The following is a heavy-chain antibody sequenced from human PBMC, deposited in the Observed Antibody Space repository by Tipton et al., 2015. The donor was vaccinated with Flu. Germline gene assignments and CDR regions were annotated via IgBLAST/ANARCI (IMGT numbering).Heavy chain of an antibody. CDR2: LFTSTSYI. J-gene: IGHJ6*02. D-gene: IGHD3-10*01. CDR3: ASLRGSTDDSYLMDV. CDR1: GFPFSYYS. Sequence: SLRLSCAASGFPFSYYSMTWVRQAPGKGLEWVASLFTSTSYIHYSDSVKGRFTISRDNAKDSLFLQMNSLRAEDSGVYYCASLRGSTDDSYLMDVWGQGP. V-gene: IGHV3-21*01.